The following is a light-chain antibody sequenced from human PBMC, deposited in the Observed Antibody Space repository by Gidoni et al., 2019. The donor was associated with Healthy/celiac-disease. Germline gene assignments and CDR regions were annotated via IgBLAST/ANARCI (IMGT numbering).Light chain of an antibody. Sequence: EILLTQSPATLSLSPGERATPSCRASQSVSSDLAWYQQKPGQAPRLLIYDASNRATGIPARFSGSGSGTDFTLTISSLEPEDFAVYYCQQRSNWPRTFXQXTKVEIK. CDR2: DAS. V-gene: IGKV3-11*01. CDR1: QSVSSD. CDR3: QQRSNWPRT. J-gene: IGKJ1*01.